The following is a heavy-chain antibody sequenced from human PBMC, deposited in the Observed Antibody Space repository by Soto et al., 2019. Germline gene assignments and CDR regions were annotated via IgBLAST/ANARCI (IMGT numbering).Heavy chain of an antibody. CDR3: ARGIKGYYGVYV. Sequence: EVQLVESGGDLVQPGGSLRVSCAVSGFTFSSFWMHWVRQDPGKGLVWVSRINSDGSITNYADSVKGRFTISRDNAKNTVYLQMNSQRAEDSAVYYCARGIKGYYGVYVWGQGTTVTVSS. V-gene: IGHV3-74*01. CDR1: GFTFSSFW. J-gene: IGHJ6*02. D-gene: IGHD1-20*01. CDR2: INSDGSIT.